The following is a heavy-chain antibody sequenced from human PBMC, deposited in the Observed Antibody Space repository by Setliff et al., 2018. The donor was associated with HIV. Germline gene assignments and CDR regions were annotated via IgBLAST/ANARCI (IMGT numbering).Heavy chain of an antibody. V-gene: IGHV3-7*05. D-gene: IGHD1-26*01. CDR1: GFTFSTYW. CDR3: ATDCAVVGGTGSLDS. Sequence: GGSLRLSCAASGFTFSTYWMSWVRQAPGKGLEWVANIKQDGSEKNYMDSVKGRFTIARDDAKNSLYLQMNSLRVEDTAVYYCATDCAVVGGTGSLDSWGQGTLVTVSS. CDR2: IKQDGSEK. J-gene: IGHJ4*02.